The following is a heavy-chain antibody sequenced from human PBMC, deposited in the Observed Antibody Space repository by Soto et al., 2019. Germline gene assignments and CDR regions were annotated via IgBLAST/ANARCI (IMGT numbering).Heavy chain of an antibody. J-gene: IGHJ3*02. CDR3: ARARIIRYYGSGSYAFDI. CDR2: INHSGST. CDR1: GGSFSVYY. Sequence: SETRSLTCVVDGGSFSVYYCGWIRQPPGKGLEWIGEINHSGSTNYNPSLKSRVTISVDTSKNQFSLKLSAVTAADTAVYYCARARIIRYYGSGSYAFDIWGQGTMVT. V-gene: IGHV4-34*01. D-gene: IGHD3-10*01.